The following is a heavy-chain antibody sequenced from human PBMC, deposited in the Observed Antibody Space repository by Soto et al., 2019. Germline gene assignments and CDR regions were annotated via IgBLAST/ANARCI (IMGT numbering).Heavy chain of an antibody. J-gene: IGHJ6*02. Sequence: GGSLRLSCAASGFTFSSCGMHWVRQAPGKGLEWVAVIWYDGSNKYYADSVKGRFTISRDNSKNTLYLQMNSLRAEDTAVYYCARDREYYDFWSGYYKDYYYGMDVWGQGTTVTVPS. V-gene: IGHV3-33*01. CDR2: IWYDGSNK. CDR1: GFTFSSCG. D-gene: IGHD3-3*01. CDR3: ARDREYYDFWSGYYKDYYYGMDV.